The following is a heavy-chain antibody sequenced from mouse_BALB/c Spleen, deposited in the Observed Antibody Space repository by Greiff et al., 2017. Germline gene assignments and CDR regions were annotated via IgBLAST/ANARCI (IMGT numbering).Heavy chain of an antibody. Sequence: QVQLQQSGPGLVQPSQSLSITCTVSGFSLTSYGVHWVRQSPGKGLEWLGVIWSGGSTDYNAAFISRLSISKDNSKSQVFFKMNSLQANDTAIYYCARSPPLTTVVAWYFDVWGAGTTVTVSS. J-gene: IGHJ1*01. CDR1: GFSLTSYG. V-gene: IGHV2-2*02. CDR3: ARSPPLTTVVAWYFDV. D-gene: IGHD1-1*01. CDR2: IWSGGST.